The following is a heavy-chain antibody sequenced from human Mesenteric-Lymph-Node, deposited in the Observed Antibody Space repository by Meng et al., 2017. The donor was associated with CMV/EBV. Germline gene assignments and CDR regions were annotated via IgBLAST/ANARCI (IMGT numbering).Heavy chain of an antibody. CDR1: GFTFSSYW. Sequence: GGSLRLSCAASGFTFSSYWMHWVRQAPGKGLGWVSRINSDGSSTSYADSVKGRFTISRDNAKNTLYLQMNSLRAEDTAVYYCARGAYSSEIYYGMDVWGQGTTVTVSS. J-gene: IGHJ6*02. V-gene: IGHV3-74*01. D-gene: IGHD5-18*01. CDR3: ARGAYSSEIYYGMDV. CDR2: INSDGSST.